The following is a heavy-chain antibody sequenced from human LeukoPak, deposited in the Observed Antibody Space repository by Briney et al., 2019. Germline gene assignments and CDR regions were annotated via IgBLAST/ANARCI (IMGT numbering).Heavy chain of an antibody. CDR3: AEPEGGYYDIRPD. CDR2: ISYDGSNK. J-gene: IGHJ4*02. D-gene: IGHD3-22*01. Sequence: GALRLSCAASGFTFSSYAMHWVRQAPGKGLEWVAVISYDGSNKYYADSVKGRFTISRDNSKNTLYLQMNSLRAEDTAVYYCAEPEGGYYDIRPDWGQGTLVTVSS. V-gene: IGHV3-30-3*01. CDR1: GFTFSSYA.